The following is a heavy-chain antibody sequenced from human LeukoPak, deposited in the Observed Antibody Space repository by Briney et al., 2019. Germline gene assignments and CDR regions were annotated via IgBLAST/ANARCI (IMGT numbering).Heavy chain of an antibody. D-gene: IGHD3-16*01. V-gene: IGHV3-30-3*01. Sequence: PGRSLRLSCVASGFTFRNYGIHWVRQAPGKGLEWVTIISHDGTNKYYTDLVKGRFTISRDNSKNTVYVQMNSLRAEDTAVYYCARDRYYGQRGDAFDIWGQGTMVTVSS. CDR2: ISHDGTNK. J-gene: IGHJ3*02. CDR1: GFTFRNYG. CDR3: ARDRYYGQRGDAFDI.